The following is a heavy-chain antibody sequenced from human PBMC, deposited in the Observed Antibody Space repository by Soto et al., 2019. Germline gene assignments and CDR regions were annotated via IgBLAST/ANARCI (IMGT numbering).Heavy chain of an antibody. D-gene: IGHD1-26*01. Sequence: GGSLRLSCEVSGVSVSSNYISWVRQAPGKGLEWVSVLFSGGSTYYADSVQGRFTISRDTSKSTVYLQIHSLTAEDTAVYYCTRDQSIVGATGGAYFYYGMDVWGQGTTVTVSS. CDR1: GVSVSSNY. V-gene: IGHV3-53*01. CDR3: TRDQSIVGATGGAYFYYGMDV. J-gene: IGHJ6*02. CDR2: LFSGGST.